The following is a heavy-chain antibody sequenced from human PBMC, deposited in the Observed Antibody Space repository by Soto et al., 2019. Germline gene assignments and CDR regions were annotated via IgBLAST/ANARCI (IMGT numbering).Heavy chain of an antibody. CDR3: ATAIPCSSAACPAAE. Sequence: EVQLLESGGGLVQPGGSLILSCAASGFPFSTSGILWVRQPPGEGLEWVSAIGPNANTNYRDSVKGRFTISRDNSRNTVFLQISALRPEDTALYYCATAIPCSSAACPAAEWGQGTLITVPS. CDR2: IGPNANT. J-gene: IGHJ4*02. V-gene: IGHV3-23*05. D-gene: IGHD2-2*01. CDR1: GFPFSTSG.